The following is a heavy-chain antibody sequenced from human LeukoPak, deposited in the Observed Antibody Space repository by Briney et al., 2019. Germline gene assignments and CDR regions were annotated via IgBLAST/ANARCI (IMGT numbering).Heavy chain of an antibody. CDR3: ARDGRIRGDAFDI. CDR1: GGSISSSSYY. V-gene: IGHV4-39*07. D-gene: IGHD1-14*01. Sequence: PSETLSLTCTVSGGSISSSSYYWGWIRQPPGKGLEWIGSIYYSGSTYYNPSLKSRVTISVDTSKNQFSLKLSSVTAADTAVYYCARDGRIRGDAFDIWGQGTMVTVSS. CDR2: IYYSGST. J-gene: IGHJ3*02.